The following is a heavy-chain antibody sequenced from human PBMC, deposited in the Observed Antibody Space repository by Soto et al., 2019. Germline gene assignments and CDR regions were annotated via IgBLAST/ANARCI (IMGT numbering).Heavy chain of an antibody. D-gene: IGHD2-2*02. Sequence: QVQLVQSGAEVKKPGASVKVSCKASGYTFTSYYMHWVRQAPGQGLEWMGIINPSGGSTSYPQQCHEKGTMTTEATTRKVDMALSSPRTEDTAVYYCARVQAPATAIRYYCYGMDVWGQGTTVTVSS. J-gene: IGHJ6*02. CDR2: INPSGGST. CDR3: ARVQAPATAIRYYCYGMDV. CDR1: GYTFTSYY. V-gene: IGHV1-46*03.